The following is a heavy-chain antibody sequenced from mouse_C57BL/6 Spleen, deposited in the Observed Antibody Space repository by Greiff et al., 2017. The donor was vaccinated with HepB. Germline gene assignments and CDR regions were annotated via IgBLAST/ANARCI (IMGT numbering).Heavy chain of an antibody. CDR3: TRSYYYGLGSFDY. CDR2: IDPETGGT. CDR1: GYTFTDYE. V-gene: IGHV1-15*01. D-gene: IGHD1-1*01. Sequence: VQLQQSGAELVRPGASVTLSCKASGYTFTDYEMHWVKQTPVHGLEWIGAIDPETGGTAYNQKFKGKAILTADKSSSTAYMELRSLTSEDSAVYYCTRSYYYGLGSFDYWGQGTTLTVSS. J-gene: IGHJ2*01.